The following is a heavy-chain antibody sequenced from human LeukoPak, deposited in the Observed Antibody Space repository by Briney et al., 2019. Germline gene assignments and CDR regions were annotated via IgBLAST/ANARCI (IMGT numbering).Heavy chain of an antibody. CDR1: GFTFSSYS. D-gene: IGHD6-13*01. CDR2: ISSSSSYI. CDR3: AKKRGFAAAGALEYFQH. Sequence: GGSLRLSCAASGFTFSSYSMNWVRQAPGKGLEWVSSISSSSSYIYYADSVKGRFTISRDNAKNSLYLQMNSLRAEDTAVYYCAKKRGFAAAGALEYFQHWGQGTLVTVSS. V-gene: IGHV3-21*04. J-gene: IGHJ1*01.